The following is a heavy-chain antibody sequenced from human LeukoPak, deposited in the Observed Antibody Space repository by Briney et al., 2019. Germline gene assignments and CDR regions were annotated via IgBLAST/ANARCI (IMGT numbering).Heavy chain of an antibody. Sequence: PGGSQRLSCSASGFPFSSYAMHWVRQAPGKGLEYVSAISDSGGSTCYADSVKGRFTISRDNSKNTLYLQMSSLRAEDTAAYFCVRGYSFGPYGMDVWGQGTPVTLSS. CDR1: GFPFSSYA. D-gene: IGHD2-15*01. V-gene: IGHV3-64D*09. CDR2: ISDSGGST. CDR3: VRGYSFGPYGMDV. J-gene: IGHJ6*02.